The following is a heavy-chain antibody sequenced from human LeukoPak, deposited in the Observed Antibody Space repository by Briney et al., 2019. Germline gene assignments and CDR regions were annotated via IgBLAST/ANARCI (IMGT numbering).Heavy chain of an antibody. CDR3: ARDTPGRIAAAGTGGWFDP. Sequence: SGTLSLTCTVSGGSISSYYWSWIRQPPGKGLEWIGYIYYSGSTNYNPSLKSRVTISVDTSKNQFSLKLSFVTAADTAVYYCARDTPGRIAAAGTGGWFDPWGQGTLVTVSS. CDR1: GGSISSYY. CDR2: IYYSGST. J-gene: IGHJ5*02. V-gene: IGHV4-59*01. D-gene: IGHD6-13*01.